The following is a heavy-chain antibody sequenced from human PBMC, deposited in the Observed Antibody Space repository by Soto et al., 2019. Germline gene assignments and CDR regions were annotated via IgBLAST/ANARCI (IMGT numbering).Heavy chain of an antibody. V-gene: IGHV3-30-3*01. CDR1: GFTFRSYA. D-gene: IGHD5-18*01. Sequence: GGSLRLSCAASGFTFRSYAMHWVRQAPGKGLEWVAVISYDENNRYYTDSVKGRFTISRDNSKNTLYLQVNSLRAEDTAVYYCETAMDTAMASKDNWFDPWGQGTLVNVSS. J-gene: IGHJ5*02. CDR3: ETAMDTAMASKDNWFDP. CDR2: ISYDENNR.